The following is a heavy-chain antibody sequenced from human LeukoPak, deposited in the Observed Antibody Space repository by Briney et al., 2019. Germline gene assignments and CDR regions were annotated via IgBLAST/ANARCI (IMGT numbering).Heavy chain of an antibody. CDR1: GFTFSNAW. CDR3: TTDMPTDYGDNPRYDAFDI. Sequence: GGSLRLSCAASGFTFSNAWMSWVRQAPGKGLEWVGRIKSKTDGGTTDYAAPVKGRFTISRDDSKNTLYLQMNSLKTEDTAVYYCTTDMPTDYGDNPRYDAFDIWGQGTMVTVSS. D-gene: IGHD4-17*01. CDR2: IKSKTDGGTT. V-gene: IGHV3-15*01. J-gene: IGHJ3*02.